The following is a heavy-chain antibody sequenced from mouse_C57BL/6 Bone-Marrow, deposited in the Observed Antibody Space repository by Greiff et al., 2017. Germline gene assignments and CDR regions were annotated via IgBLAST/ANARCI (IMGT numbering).Heavy chain of an antibody. J-gene: IGHJ2*01. CDR3: ARPLYYYGSSYVDY. D-gene: IGHD1-1*01. V-gene: IGHV5-6*01. Sequence: EVKLVESGGDLVKPGGSLKLSCAASGFTFSSYGMSWVRQTPDKRLEWVATISSGGSYTYYPDSVKGRFTISGDNTKNALYLQMSSLKSEDTAMYYCARPLYYYGSSYVDYWGQGTTLTVSA. CDR1: GFTFSSYG. CDR2: ISSGGSYT.